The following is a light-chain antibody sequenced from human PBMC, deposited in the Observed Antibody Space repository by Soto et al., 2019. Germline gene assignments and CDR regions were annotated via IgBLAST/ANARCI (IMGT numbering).Light chain of an antibody. V-gene: IGLV2-14*03. CDR2: DVS. CDR3: SSYASSSTLL. CDR1: TSDVGYYNY. Sequence: QSALTQPASVSGSPGQSITISCTGTTSDVGYYNYVSWYQHHPGKAPELMIYDVSTRPSGVSNRFSGSKSGNTASLTISGLQAEDEADYYCSSYASSSTLLFGGGTKVTVL. J-gene: IGLJ2*01.